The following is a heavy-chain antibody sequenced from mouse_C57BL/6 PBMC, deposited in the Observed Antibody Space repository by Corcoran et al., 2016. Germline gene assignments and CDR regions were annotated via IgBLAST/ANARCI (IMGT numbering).Heavy chain of an antibody. CDR1: GYTFTDYY. CDR2: INPNNGGT. J-gene: IGHJ4*01. Sequence: EVQLQQSGPELVKPGASVKISCKASGYTFTDYYMNWVKQSHGKSLEWIGDINPNNGGTSYNQKFKGKATWTVDKSSSTAYMELSSLTSEDSSVYYCARSGVYYYDGYYYAMVYWGQGTSVTVSS. V-gene: IGHV1-26*01. D-gene: IGHD2-4*01. CDR3: ARSGVYYYDGYYYAMVY.